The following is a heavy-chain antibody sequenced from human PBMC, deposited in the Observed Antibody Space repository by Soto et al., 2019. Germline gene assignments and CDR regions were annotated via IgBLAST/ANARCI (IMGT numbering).Heavy chain of an antibody. J-gene: IGHJ5*02. Sequence: PSETLSLTCSVSGGSINSGNYYWSWIRQHPGKGLEWIGYISYSGSAHYNPSLRSRVFISVDTSRNQFSLKLSSVTAADTAVYYCARRRCTTTTCFDPWGQGNLVTVSS. CDR3: ARRRCTTTTCFDP. CDR1: GGSINSGNYY. CDR2: ISYSGSA. D-gene: IGHD2-2*01. V-gene: IGHV4-31*03.